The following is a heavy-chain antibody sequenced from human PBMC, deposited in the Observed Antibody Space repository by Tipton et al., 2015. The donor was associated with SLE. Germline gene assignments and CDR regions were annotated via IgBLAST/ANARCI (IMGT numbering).Heavy chain of an antibody. Sequence: TLSLTCTVSGGSISSYYWSWIRQPPGKGLEWIGYIYYSGSTYYNPSLKSRVTISVDTSKNQFSLKLSSVTAADTAVYYCATGGSGSYPFDSWGQGTLVTVSS. D-gene: IGHD1-26*01. CDR3: ATGGSGSYPFDS. CDR1: GGSISSYY. J-gene: IGHJ4*02. V-gene: IGHV4-59*12. CDR2: IYYSGST.